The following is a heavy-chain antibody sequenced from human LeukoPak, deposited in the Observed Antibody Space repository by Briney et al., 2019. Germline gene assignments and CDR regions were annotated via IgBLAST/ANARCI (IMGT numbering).Heavy chain of an antibody. Sequence: GGSLRLSCAASGFTFSSYAMHWVRQAPGKGLEWVAVISYDGSNKYYADSVKGRFTISRDNSKNTLYLQMNSLRAEDTAVYYCAKDLGYCSGGSCYSWPPYFDYWGQGTLVTVSS. D-gene: IGHD2-15*01. V-gene: IGHV3-30*04. J-gene: IGHJ4*02. CDR3: AKDLGYCSGGSCYSWPPYFDY. CDR1: GFTFSSYA. CDR2: ISYDGSNK.